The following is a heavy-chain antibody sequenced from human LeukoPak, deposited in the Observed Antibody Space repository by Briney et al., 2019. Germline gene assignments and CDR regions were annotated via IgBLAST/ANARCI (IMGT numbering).Heavy chain of an antibody. D-gene: IGHD3-22*01. V-gene: IGHV4-59*12. J-gene: IGHJ6*03. Sequence: SETLSLTCTVSGGSINGYYWSWIRQSPGKGLESLGYIYYTGSTNYNPSLKSRVTMSVDTSNNEFSLKLNSVTAADTAVYYCARTYDSPGYYSPDYYYMDVWGKGTTVTISS. CDR2: IYYTGST. CDR1: GGSINGYY. CDR3: ARTYDSPGYYSPDYYYMDV.